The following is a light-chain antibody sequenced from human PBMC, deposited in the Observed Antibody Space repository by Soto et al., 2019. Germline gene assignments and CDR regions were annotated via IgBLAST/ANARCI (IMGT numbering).Light chain of an antibody. V-gene: IGKV3-15*01. Sequence: EIVMTQSPATLSVSPGERATLSCRASQSVSSNLAWYQQKPGQAPRLLIYGASTRATGIQARFSGSGSGTEFTLTIRSLQSEDFAVYYCQQYNNWPRTFGPGTKVDIK. J-gene: IGKJ1*01. CDR2: GAS. CDR1: QSVSSN. CDR3: QQYNNWPRT.